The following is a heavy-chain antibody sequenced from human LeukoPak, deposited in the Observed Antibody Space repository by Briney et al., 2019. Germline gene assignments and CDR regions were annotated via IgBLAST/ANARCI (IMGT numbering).Heavy chain of an antibody. Sequence: PSETLSLTCTVSGGSISSGGYYWSWIRQHPGKGLEWIGYIYYSGSTYYNPSLKRRVTISVDTSKNQFSLKLSSVTAADTAVYYCARDYGDYVGSWFDPWGQGTLVTVSS. V-gene: IGHV4-31*03. CDR1: GGSISSGGYY. J-gene: IGHJ5*02. D-gene: IGHD4-17*01. CDR2: IYYSGST. CDR3: ARDYGDYVGSWFDP.